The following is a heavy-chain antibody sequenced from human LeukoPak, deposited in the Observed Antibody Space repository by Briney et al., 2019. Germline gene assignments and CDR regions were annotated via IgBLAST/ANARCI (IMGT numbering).Heavy chain of an antibody. D-gene: IGHD3-22*01. J-gene: IGHJ5*02. CDR1: GYTFTSYY. CDR3: ARGEAGITMIVVANWFDP. Sequence: ASVEVSCKASGYTFTSYYMHWVRQAPGQGLEWMGIINPSGGSTSYAQKFQGRVTMTRDTSTSTAYMELSSLRSEDTAVYYCARGEAGITMIVVANWFDPWGQGTLVTVSS. CDR2: INPSGGST. V-gene: IGHV1-46*01.